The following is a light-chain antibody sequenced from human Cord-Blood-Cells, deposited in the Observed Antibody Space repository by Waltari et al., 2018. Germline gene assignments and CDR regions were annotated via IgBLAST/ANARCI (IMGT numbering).Light chain of an antibody. Sequence: DIQMTQSPSSLSASVGDRVTITCRASQSISSYLNWYQQKPGKAPKLLIYASSSLQSGVPSRVSGSGSGTNFTLTKSGLQPEEFATYYCQQGYSTPPTVGQGTKVEIK. CDR2: ASS. CDR3: QQGYSTPPT. V-gene: IGKV1-39*01. J-gene: IGKJ1*01. CDR1: QSISSY.